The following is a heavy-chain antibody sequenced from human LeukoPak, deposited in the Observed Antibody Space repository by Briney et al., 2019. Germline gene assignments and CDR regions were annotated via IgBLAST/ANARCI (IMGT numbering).Heavy chain of an antibody. J-gene: IGHJ4*02. CDR2: ISYSGST. V-gene: IGHV4-39*01. Sequence: SETLSLTCTVSGRSLNCGVHYWGWIRQPPGKGLEWVGSISYSGSTYYNPSLKSRLTISVDTSKNQFSLNLSSVTAADTAVYYCARSNSYGFDYWGQGTLVTVSS. CDR1: GRSLNCGVHY. CDR3: ARSNSYGFDY. D-gene: IGHD5-18*01.